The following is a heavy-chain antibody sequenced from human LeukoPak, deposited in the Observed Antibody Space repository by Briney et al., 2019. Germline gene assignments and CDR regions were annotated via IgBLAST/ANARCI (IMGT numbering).Heavy chain of an antibody. CDR1: GFTFSSYS. J-gene: IGHJ5*02. V-gene: IGHV3-21*01. D-gene: IGHD6-13*01. CDR3: ARGSHSRGNWFVP. CDR2: ISSSSSYI. Sequence: GGSLRLSCAASGFTFSSYSMNWVRQAPGKGLEWVSSISSSSSYIYYADSVKGRFTISRDNAKNSLYLQMNSLRAEDTAVYYCARGSHSRGNWFVPWGQGTLVTVSS.